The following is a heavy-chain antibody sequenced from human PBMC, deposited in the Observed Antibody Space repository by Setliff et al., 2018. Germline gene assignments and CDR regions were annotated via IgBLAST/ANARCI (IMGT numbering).Heavy chain of an antibody. Sequence: PGESLRLSCVTSGFTFRDYSLIWVRQAPGKGLEWVSGIDQGSNTYYPDSMKGRFIISRDNFRNTISLQINGLRAEDTATYYCAKDRVNDGIWEFDSWGQGLLVTVSS. D-gene: IGHD1-26*01. CDR1: GFTFRDYS. J-gene: IGHJ4*02. V-gene: IGHV3-53*01. CDR2: IDQGSNT. CDR3: AKDRVNDGIWEFDS.